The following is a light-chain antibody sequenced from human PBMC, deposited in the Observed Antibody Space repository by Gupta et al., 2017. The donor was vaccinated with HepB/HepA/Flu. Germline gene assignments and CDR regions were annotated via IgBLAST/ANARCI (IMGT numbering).Light chain of an antibody. CDR2: DAS. J-gene: IGKJ3*01. CDR1: LSVSSY. V-gene: IGKV3-11*01. Sequence: EIVLTHSPSTLFLSPGERATLSCRAILSVSSYLAWYQQKPGRAPRLLIFDASDRATGIPARFSGSGSGTDFSLTIGSREAEDLAVYYCQQRSNWPFTFGPGTKVDIK. CDR3: QQRSNWPFT.